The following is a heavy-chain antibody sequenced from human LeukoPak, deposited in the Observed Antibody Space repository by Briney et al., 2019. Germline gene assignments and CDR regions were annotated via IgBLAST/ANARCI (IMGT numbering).Heavy chain of an antibody. CDR1: GGTFSSYT. D-gene: IGHD3-22*01. J-gene: IGHJ4*02. CDR3: ARDHGYYYASSGHYYFDY. Sequence: ASVKVSCKASGGTFSSYTISWVRQAPGQGLEWMGRIIPILGIANYAQKFQGRVTITADKSTSTAYMELSSLRSEDTAVYYCARDHGYYYASSGHYYFDYWGQGPLVPVSS. V-gene: IGHV1-69*04. CDR2: IIPILGIA.